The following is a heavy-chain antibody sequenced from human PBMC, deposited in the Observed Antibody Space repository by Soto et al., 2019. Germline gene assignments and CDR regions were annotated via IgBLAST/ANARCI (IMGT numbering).Heavy chain of an antibody. D-gene: IGHD6-19*01. CDR2: ISSSSSTI. Sequence: EVQLVESGGGLVQPGGSLRLSCAASGFTFSSYSMNWVRQAPGKGLEWVSYISSSSSTIYYADSVKGRFTISRDNAKNSLYLQMHSLRDEDTAVYYCARGRRIAVAGTVPDYWGQGTLVTVSS. CDR3: ARGRRIAVAGTVPDY. CDR1: GFTFSSYS. V-gene: IGHV3-48*02. J-gene: IGHJ4*02.